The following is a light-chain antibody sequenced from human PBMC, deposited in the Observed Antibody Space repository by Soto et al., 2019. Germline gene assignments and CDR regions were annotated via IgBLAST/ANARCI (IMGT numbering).Light chain of an antibody. CDR3: LQDYNYPIT. J-gene: IGKJ5*01. CDR1: QGIRND. Sequence: IQMTQSPSYMYTSVGDRITITCRASQGIRNDLGWYQQKPGKAPKLLIYAASSLQSGVPSRFSGSGSGTDFTLTISSLQPEDFATYYCLQDYNYPITFGQGTRLEI. V-gene: IGKV1-6*01. CDR2: AAS.